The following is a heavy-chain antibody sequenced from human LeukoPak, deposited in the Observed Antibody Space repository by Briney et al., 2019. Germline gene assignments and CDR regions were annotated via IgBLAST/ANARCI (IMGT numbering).Heavy chain of an antibody. CDR1: GFTFSAYV. D-gene: IGHD2-8*02. J-gene: IGHJ4*01. Sequence: PGRSLRLSRAASGFTFSAYVMHWVRQAPGKGLECVAVISNDGNEKYYADSVKGRFSISRDNSKNTLYLQMSSLRTEDTAVYYCVRDGGYTGGWTYGAGDYWGQGNLVTVSS. CDR3: VRDGGYTGGWTYGAGDY. CDR2: ISNDGNEK. V-gene: IGHV3-30*04.